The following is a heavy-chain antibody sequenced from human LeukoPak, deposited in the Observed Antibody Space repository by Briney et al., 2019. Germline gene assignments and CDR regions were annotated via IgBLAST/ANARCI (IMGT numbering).Heavy chain of an antibody. CDR1: GFTFSSYW. J-gene: IGHJ4*02. CDR2: IASDGSST. Sequence: PGGSLRLSCAASGFTFSSYWMNWVRQAPGKGLVWVSRIASDGSSTTYADSVKGRFSISRDNAKNTLYPQMNSLRVEDTAVYYCARGRPHGNDHWGQGPLVTVSS. D-gene: IGHD4-23*01. CDR3: ARGRPHGNDH. V-gene: IGHV3-74*01.